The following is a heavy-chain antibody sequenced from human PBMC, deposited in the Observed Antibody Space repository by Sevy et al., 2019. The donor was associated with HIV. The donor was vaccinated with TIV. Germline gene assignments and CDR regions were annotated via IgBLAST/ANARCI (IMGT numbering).Heavy chain of an antibody. CDR3: AGEGCSKGHDY. Sequence: GGSLRLSCTTSGFRFSIYAMTWVRQAPGKGLEWVSSFCMGGDRIYYADSVRGRFTISRDDSKNTLYLEMNNLRAEDTSKYSCAGEGCSKGHDYWGQGTLVTVSS. V-gene: IGHV3-23*01. D-gene: IGHD2-2*01. CDR1: GFRFSIYA. J-gene: IGHJ4*02. CDR2: FCMGGDRI.